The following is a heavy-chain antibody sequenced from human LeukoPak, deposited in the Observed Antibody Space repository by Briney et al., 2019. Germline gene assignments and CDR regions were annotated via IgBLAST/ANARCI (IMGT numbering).Heavy chain of an antibody. CDR1: GGSFSGYY. D-gene: IGHD6-6*01. V-gene: IGHV4-34*01. CDR3: AREGVYSSSLFFDY. CDR2: INHSGST. J-gene: IGHJ4*02. Sequence: SETLSLTCAVYGGSFSGYYWSWIRQPPGKGLEWIGEINHSGSTNYNPSLKSRVTISVDTSKNQFSLKLSSVTAADTAVYCCAREGVYSSSLFFDYWGQGTLVTVSS.